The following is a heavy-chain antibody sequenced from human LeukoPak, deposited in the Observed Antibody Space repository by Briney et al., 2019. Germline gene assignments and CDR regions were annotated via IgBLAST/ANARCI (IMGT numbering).Heavy chain of an antibody. V-gene: IGHV4-34*01. CDR1: GGSFSGYY. D-gene: IGHD3-10*01. CDR2: INHSGSA. J-gene: IGHJ4*02. CDR3: ARPGSGTLDY. Sequence: SETLSLACAVYGGSFSGYYWSWIRQPPGKGLEWIGEINHSGSANYNPSLKSRVTISVDTSKNQFSLKLSSVTAADTAVYYCARPGSGTLDYWGQGTLVTVSS.